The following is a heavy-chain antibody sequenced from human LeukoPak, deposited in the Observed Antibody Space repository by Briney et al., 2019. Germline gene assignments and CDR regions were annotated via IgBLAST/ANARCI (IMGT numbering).Heavy chain of an antibody. D-gene: IGHD2-21*02. CDR1: GGSINNYY. CDR3: ARTYCGGDCYFDC. Sequence: SETLSLTCTVSGGSINNYYWSWIRQPPGQGLEWIGYIYYSGSTNYNPSLKSRVTISVDTSKNQFSLKLSSVTAADAAVYYCARTYCGGDCYFDCWGQGTLVTVS. V-gene: IGHV4-59*01. J-gene: IGHJ4*02. CDR2: IYYSGST.